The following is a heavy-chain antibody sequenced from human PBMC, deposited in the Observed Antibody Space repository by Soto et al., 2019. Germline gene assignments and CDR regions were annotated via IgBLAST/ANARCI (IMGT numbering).Heavy chain of an antibody. J-gene: IGHJ6*03. CDR2: ISYDGTNK. Sequence: QVQLVESGGGVVQPGGSLRLSCAASGFTFSGYGMHWVRQAPGKGLGWVAVISYDGTNKYYADSVKGRFTISRDNSKNTLYLQMNSLRAEDTAVYYWAKMPSRLSADYYYYYMDVWAKGPRSPSP. D-gene: IGHD2-2*01. CDR3: AKMPSRLSADYYYYYMDV. CDR1: GFTFSGYG. V-gene: IGHV3-30*18.